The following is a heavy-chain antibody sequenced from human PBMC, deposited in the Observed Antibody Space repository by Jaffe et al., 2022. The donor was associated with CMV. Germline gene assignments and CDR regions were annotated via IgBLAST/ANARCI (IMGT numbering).Heavy chain of an antibody. V-gene: IGHV3-7*03. Sequence: EVQLVESGGGLVQPGGSLRLSCAASGFTFSSYWMSWVRQAPGKGLEWVANIKQDGSEKYYVDSVKGRFTISRDNAKNSLYLQMNSLRAEDTAVYYCASFPMVRGVIISSDAFDIWGQGTMVTVSS. D-gene: IGHD3-10*01. CDR1: GFTFSSYW. CDR3: ASFPMVRGVIISSDAFDI. J-gene: IGHJ3*02. CDR2: IKQDGSEK.